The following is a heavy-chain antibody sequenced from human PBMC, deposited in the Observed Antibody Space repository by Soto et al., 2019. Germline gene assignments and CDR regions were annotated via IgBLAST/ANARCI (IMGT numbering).Heavy chain of an antibody. CDR2: IIPIFGTA. D-gene: IGHD3-9*01. CDR3: AREGTRYYDILTGYYNVVNYGMDV. V-gene: IGHV1-69*13. CDR1: GGTFSSYA. J-gene: IGHJ6*02. Sequence: GASVKVSCKASGGTFSSYAISWVRQAPGQGLEWMGGIIPIFGTANYAQKFQGRVTITADESTSTAYMELSSLRSEDTAVYYCAREGTRYYDILTGYYNVVNYGMDVWGQGTTVTVSS.